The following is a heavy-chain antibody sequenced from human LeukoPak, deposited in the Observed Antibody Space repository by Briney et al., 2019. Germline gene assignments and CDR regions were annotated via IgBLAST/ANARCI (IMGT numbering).Heavy chain of an antibody. CDR3: ARGGGLDV. CDR2: INHNGNVN. CDR1: GFTFSSYW. D-gene: IGHD3-16*01. J-gene: IGHJ6*02. V-gene: IGHV3-7*03. Sequence: GGSLRLSCAASGFTFSSYWMNWARQAPGKGLEWVASINHNGNVNYYVDSVKGRFTISRDNAKNSLYLQMSNLRAEDTAVYFCARGGGLDVWGQGARSPSP.